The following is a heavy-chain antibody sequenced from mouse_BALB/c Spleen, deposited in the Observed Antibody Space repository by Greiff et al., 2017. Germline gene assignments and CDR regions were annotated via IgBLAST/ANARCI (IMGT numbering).Heavy chain of an antibody. J-gene: IGHJ4*01. V-gene: IGHV1S81*02. CDR3: TRGSSDYYAMDY. Sequence: QVQLQQSGAELVKPGASVKLSCKASGYTFTSYYMYWVKQRPGQGLEWIGEINPSNGGTNFNEKFKSKATLTVDKSSSTAYMQLSSLTSEDSAVYYCTRGSSDYYAMDYWGQGTSVTVSS. CDR1: GYTFTSYY. D-gene: IGHD3-1*01. CDR2: INPSNGGT.